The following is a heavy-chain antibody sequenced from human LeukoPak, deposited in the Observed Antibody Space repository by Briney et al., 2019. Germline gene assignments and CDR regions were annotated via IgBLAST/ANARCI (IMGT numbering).Heavy chain of an antibody. J-gene: IGHJ5*02. D-gene: IGHD3-9*01. CDR3: ARGDLPLRSFDWLYAWFDP. V-gene: IGHV5-51*01. CDR1: GYSFTSYW. Sequence: GESLKISCNDSGYSFTSYWIGWVRQMPGKGLEWMGIIYPGDSDTRYSPSFQGQVTISADKSISTAYLQWSSLKASDTAMYYCARGDLPLRSFDWLYAWFDPWGQGSLVTVSS. CDR2: IYPGDSDT.